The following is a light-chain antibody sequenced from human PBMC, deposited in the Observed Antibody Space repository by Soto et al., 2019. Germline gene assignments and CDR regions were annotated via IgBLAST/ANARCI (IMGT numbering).Light chain of an antibody. J-gene: IGKJ5*01. CDR1: QSVGSN. V-gene: IGKV3D-15*01. CDR3: QQSNNWASIT. Sequence: EIVMTQSPATLSVSPGERATLSCRASQSVGSNLAWYKQKPGQPPRLLIYGASTRATGIPARFSGSGSGTDFILTISSLQSEDFAVYYCQQSNNWASITFGQGTRLEIK. CDR2: GAS.